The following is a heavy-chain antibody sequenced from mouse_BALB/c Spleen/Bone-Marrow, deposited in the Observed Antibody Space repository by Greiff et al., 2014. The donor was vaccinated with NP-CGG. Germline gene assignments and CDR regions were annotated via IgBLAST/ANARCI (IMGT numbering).Heavy chain of an antibody. CDR3: ARAYYVNYDAMDY. J-gene: IGHJ4*01. CDR2: ILPGSGST. CDR1: GYPFSSYW. D-gene: IGHD2-10*01. Sequence: QVQLPQSGAELMKPGASMKISCKATGYPFSSYWVEWVKQRPGHGLEWIGEILPGSGSTNYNERFKGKATFTADTSSNTAYMQLSSLTSEDSAVYYCARAYYVNYDAMDYWGQGTSVTVSS. V-gene: IGHV1-9*01.